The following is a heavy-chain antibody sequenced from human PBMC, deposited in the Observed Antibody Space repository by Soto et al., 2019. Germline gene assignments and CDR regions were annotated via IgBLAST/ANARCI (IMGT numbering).Heavy chain of an antibody. V-gene: IGHV4-30-4*01. D-gene: IGHD3-22*01. CDR1: GGSISSGDYY. CDR3: ASEPLIYDSRFLDY. Sequence: SETLSLTCTVSGGSISSGDYYWSWIRQPPGKGLEWIGYIYYSGSTYYNPSLKSRVTISVDTPKNQFSLKLSSVTAADTAVYYCASEPLIYDSRFLDYWGQGTLVTVSS. J-gene: IGHJ4*02. CDR2: IYYSGST.